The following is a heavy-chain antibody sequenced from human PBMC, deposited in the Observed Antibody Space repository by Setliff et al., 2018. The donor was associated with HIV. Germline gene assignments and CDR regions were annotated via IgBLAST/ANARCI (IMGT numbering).Heavy chain of an antibody. J-gene: IGHJ4*02. V-gene: IGHV1-18*01. CDR3: ARDVGYCTATSCQTGFDY. Sequence: GASVKVSCKASTNTFLNYGISWVRQAPGQGLEWMGWISVHNDNSNYAQRFWDRVTMTTDIPTSTAYMELRGLRSDDTAVYYCARDVGYCTATSCQTGFDYWGQGTLVTVSS. CDR2: ISVHNDNS. CDR1: TNTFLNYG. D-gene: IGHD2-8*02.